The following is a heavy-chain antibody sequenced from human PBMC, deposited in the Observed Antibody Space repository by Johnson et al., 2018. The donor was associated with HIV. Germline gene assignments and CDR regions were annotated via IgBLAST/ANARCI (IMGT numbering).Heavy chain of an antibody. Sequence: QVQLVESGGGVVQPGRSLRLSCASSGFTFSSYAMHWVRQAPGKGLEWQAVISSDGNNKYYADSVKDRFTISRDNSKNTVYLQMNSLRAEDTAVYYCARVAVAWGHDAFDIWGQGTMVTVSS. CDR1: GFTFSSYA. D-gene: IGHD6-19*01. V-gene: IGHV3-30-3*01. CDR2: ISSDGNNK. J-gene: IGHJ3*02. CDR3: ARVAVAWGHDAFDI.